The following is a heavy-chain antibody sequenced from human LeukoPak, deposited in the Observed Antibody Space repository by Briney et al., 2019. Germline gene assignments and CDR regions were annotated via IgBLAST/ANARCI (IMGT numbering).Heavy chain of an antibody. J-gene: IGHJ4*02. D-gene: IGHD3-3*01. V-gene: IGHV3-74*01. Sequence: PGGSLRLSCAASGFTFSSYWMHWVRHAPGKGLVWVSRINSDGSSTSYADSVKGRFTISRDNAKNTLYLQMNSLRAEDTAVYYCARSPGGTLRFLEWLLSGQFDYWGQGTLVTVSS. CDR2: INSDGSST. CDR3: ARSPGGTLRFLEWLLSGQFDY. CDR1: GFTFSSYW.